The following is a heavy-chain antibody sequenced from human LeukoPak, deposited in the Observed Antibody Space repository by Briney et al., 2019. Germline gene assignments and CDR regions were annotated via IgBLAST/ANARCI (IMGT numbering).Heavy chain of an antibody. Sequence: PSETLSLTCAVYGGSFSGYYWSWIRQPPGKGLEWIGEINHSGSTNYNPSLKSRVTISVDTSKNQFSLKLSSVTAADTAVYDWARGRAGGPVAGSYWFDPWGQGTLVTVSS. J-gene: IGHJ5*02. CDR2: INHSGST. CDR1: GGSFSGYY. V-gene: IGHV4-34*01. CDR3: ARGRAGGPVAGSYWFDP. D-gene: IGHD6-19*01.